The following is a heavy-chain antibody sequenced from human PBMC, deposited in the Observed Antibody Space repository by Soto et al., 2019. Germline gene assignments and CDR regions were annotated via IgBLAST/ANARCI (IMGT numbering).Heavy chain of an antibody. CDR3: ARGYSGLGYWYFDL. J-gene: IGHJ2*01. CDR2: IYYSGST. Sequence: QVQLQESGPGLVKPSQTLSLTCTVSGGSISSGGYYWSWIRQHPGKGLEWIGYIYYSGSTYYNPSHQSRVTISVRTSKNQYSLNLSSVTAADTAVDYCARGYSGLGYWYFDLWGRGTLVTVSS. V-gene: IGHV4-31*03. CDR1: GGSISSGGYY. D-gene: IGHD3-9*01.